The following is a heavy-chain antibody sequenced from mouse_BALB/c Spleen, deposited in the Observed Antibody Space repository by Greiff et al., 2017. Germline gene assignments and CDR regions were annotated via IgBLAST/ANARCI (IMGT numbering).Heavy chain of an antibody. J-gene: IGHJ3*01. CDR1: GYTFTSYY. CDR2: IYPGNVNT. V-gene: IGHV1S56*01. Sequence: VQLQQSGPELVKPGASVRLSCKASGYTFTSYYIHWVKQRPGQGLEWIGWIYPGNVNTKYNEKFKGKATLTADKSSSTAYMQLSSLTSEDSAVYYCASGGMVTTDACFAYWGQGTLVTVSA. D-gene: IGHD2-2*01. CDR3: ASGGMVTTDACFAY.